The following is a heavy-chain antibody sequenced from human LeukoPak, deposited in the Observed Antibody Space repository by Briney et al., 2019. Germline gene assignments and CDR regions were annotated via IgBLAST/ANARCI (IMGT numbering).Heavy chain of an antibody. D-gene: IGHD6-19*01. CDR3: ARVQYLEMYSSGWYDYFDY. CDR1: GGTFSSSA. V-gene: IGHV1-69*06. CDR2: IIPISCTA. Sequence: GASVKVSCKASGGTFSSSAISWVRQAPGQGLEWRGGIIPISCTANYAQKFQGTVTITARKSTSAAHMELSSLRSEGTAVYDCARVQYLEMYSSGWYDYFDYWGQGTLVTVSS. J-gene: IGHJ4*01.